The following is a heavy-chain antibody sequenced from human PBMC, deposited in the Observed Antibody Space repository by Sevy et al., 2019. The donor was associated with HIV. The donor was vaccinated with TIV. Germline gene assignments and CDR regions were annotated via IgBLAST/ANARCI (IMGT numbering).Heavy chain of an antibody. CDR3: ARSGFLEWAGSTRGPRNWFDP. Sequence: SETLSPTCSVSGGSMRNFYWSWIRQPPGKGLEWIGNIYYSGSTNYNPSLKSRVTMSVDTSKNQFSLKLSSVTAADTAVYYCARSGFLEWAGSTRGPRNWFDPWGQGTLVTVSS. J-gene: IGHJ5*02. CDR2: IYYSGST. CDR1: GGSMRNFY. D-gene: IGHD3-3*01. V-gene: IGHV4-59*13.